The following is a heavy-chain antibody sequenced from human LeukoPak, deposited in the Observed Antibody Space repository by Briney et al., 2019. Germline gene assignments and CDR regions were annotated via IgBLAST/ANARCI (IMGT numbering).Heavy chain of an antibody. D-gene: IGHD5-12*01. V-gene: IGHV1-18*04. Sequence: ASVKAPCKASGYTFTSYGISWVRQAPGQGLEWMGWISAYNGNTNYAQKLQGRVTMTTDASTSTAYMELRSLRSDDTAVYYCARYSGYGQCDYWGQGTLVTVSS. CDR3: ARYSGYGQCDY. J-gene: IGHJ4*02. CDR1: GYTFTSYG. CDR2: ISAYNGNT.